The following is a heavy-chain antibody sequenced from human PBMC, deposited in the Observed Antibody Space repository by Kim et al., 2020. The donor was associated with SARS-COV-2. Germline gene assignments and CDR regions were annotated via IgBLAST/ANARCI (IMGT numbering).Heavy chain of an antibody. Sequence: RVTISVDTSKNQFSLKLSSVTAADTAVYYCARVRYYDILTGYLPTEAFDYWGQGTLVTVSS. CDR3: ARVRYYDILTGYLPTEAFDY. J-gene: IGHJ4*02. D-gene: IGHD3-9*01. V-gene: IGHV4-34*01.